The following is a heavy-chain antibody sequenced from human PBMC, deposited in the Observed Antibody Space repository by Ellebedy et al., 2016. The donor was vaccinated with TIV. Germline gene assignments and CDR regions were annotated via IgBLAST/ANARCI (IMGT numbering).Heavy chain of an antibody. Sequence: GESLKISXAASGFTFSSYAMNWVRQAPGKGLEWVAVISNDGSNKYYADSVKGRFTISRDNSKNTLYLQMNSLRAEDTAVYYCAKDRFVNYWGQGTLVTVSS. CDR2: ISNDGSNK. J-gene: IGHJ4*02. CDR3: AKDRFVNY. V-gene: IGHV3-30-3*01. D-gene: IGHD3-16*02. CDR1: GFTFSSYA.